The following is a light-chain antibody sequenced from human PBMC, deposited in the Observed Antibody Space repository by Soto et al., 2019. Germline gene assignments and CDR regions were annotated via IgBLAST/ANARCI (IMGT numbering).Light chain of an antibody. V-gene: IGKV1-12*01. CDR1: QGISSW. CDR3: HQDNSVPLT. Sequence: DIQLTQSPSFVSASVGDRVTITCRASQGISSWLAWYQQKPGKAPKLLIYAASSLESGVPSRFSGSGSVTDFTLTISSLQPEDFATYSFHQDNSVPLTFGGGTKVEIK. CDR2: AAS. J-gene: IGKJ4*01.